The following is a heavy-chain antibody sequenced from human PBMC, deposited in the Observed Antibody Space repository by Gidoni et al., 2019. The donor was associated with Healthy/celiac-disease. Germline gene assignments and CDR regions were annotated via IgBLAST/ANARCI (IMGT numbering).Heavy chain of an antibody. CDR1: GYPFTSYA. Sequence: QVQLVQSGAEVKKPGASVKVSCKASGYPFTSYAMHWVRQAPGQRLEWMGWINAGNGNTKYSQKFQGRVTITRDTSASTAYMELSSLRSEDTAVYYCARDAGYSSSYDYWGQGTLVTVSS. J-gene: IGHJ4*02. CDR3: ARDAGYSSSYDY. CDR2: INAGNGNT. D-gene: IGHD6-19*01. V-gene: IGHV1-3*01.